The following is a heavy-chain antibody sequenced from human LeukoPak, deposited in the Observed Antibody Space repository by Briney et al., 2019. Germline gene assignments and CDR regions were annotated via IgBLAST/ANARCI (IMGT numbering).Heavy chain of an antibody. CDR1: GGSISSYY. CDR2: IYYTGST. Sequence: SETLSLTCTVTGGSISSYYWSWIRQPPGKGLEWIGYIYYTGSTNYNPSLKSRVTISVDTSKNQFSLKLSSVAAADTAVYYCARQQLSQLYYFDNWGQGTLVTVSS. J-gene: IGHJ4*02. CDR3: ARQQLSQLYYFDN. V-gene: IGHV4-59*01. D-gene: IGHD6-13*01.